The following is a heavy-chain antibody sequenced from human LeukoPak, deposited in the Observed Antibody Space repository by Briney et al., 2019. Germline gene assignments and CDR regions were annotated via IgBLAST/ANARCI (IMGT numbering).Heavy chain of an antibody. CDR2: IYTSGST. CDR3: ARLLAGDGDYGLDY. V-gene: IGHV4-4*07. D-gene: IGHD4-17*01. J-gene: IGHJ4*02. CDR1: GGSISSYY. Sequence: PSETLSLTCTVSGGSISSYYWSWIRQPAGKGLEWIGRIYTSGSTYYNPSLKSRVTISVDTSKNQFSLKLSSVTAADTAVYYCARLLAGDGDYGLDYWGQGTLVTVSS.